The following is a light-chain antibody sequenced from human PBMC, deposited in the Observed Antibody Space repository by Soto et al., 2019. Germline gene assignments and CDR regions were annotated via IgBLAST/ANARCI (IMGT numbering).Light chain of an antibody. CDR1: SSDVGGYNY. J-gene: IGLJ2*01. CDR2: EVS. Sequence: QSALTQPPSASGSPGQSVTISCTGTSSDVGGYNYVSWYQQHPGKAPKVMIYEVSKRPSGVPGRFSGSKSGNTASLTVSGLQAEDEADYYCTSYGGSNNLVFGGGTKLTVL. CDR3: TSYGGSNNLV. V-gene: IGLV2-8*01.